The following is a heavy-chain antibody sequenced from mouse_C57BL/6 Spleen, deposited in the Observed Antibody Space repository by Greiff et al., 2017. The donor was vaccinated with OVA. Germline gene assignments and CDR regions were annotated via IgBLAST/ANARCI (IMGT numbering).Heavy chain of an antibody. CDR2: IDPETGGT. CDR3: TRSRELGPFGY. J-gene: IGHJ2*01. D-gene: IGHD4-1*01. CDR1: GYTFTDYE. Sequence: VQLQQSGAELVRPGASVTLSCKASGYTFTDYEMHWVKQTPVHGLEWIGAIDPETGGTAYNQKFKGKAILTAAKSSSTAYMELRSLTSEDSAVYYCTRSRELGPFGYWGQGTTLTVAS. V-gene: IGHV1-15*01.